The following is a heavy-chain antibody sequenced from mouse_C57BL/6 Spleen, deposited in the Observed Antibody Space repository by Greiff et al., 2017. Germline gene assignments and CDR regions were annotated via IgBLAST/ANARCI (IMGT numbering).Heavy chain of an antibody. CDR3: ARPYYYGSSHPFAY. V-gene: IGHV5-17*01. D-gene: IGHD1-1*01. CDR1: GFTFSDYG. Sequence: EVKLMESGGGLVKPGGSLKLSCAASGFTFSDYGMHWVRQAPEKGLEWVAYISSGSSTIYYADTVKGRFTISRDNAKNTLFLQMTSLRSEDTAMYYGARPYYYGSSHPFAYWGQGTLVTVSA. CDR2: ISSGSSTI. J-gene: IGHJ3*01.